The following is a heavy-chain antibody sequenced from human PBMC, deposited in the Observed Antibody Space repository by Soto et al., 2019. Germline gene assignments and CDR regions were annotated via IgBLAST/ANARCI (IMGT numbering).Heavy chain of an antibody. D-gene: IGHD2-15*01. J-gene: IGHJ4*02. CDR3: ARGRYTDMAILSDF. CDR1: GFTVSPYW. V-gene: IGHV3-74*01. Sequence: EVQLVQSGGGFVRPGGSLRLSCVASGFTVSPYWMHWVRQVPGKWLVWVARIAVDGSDITYADSVRVRVAISRDNAKNTLYLHMNSLRPQDTAMYYCARGRYTDMAILSDFWGQGPLVTFSS. CDR2: IAVDGSDI.